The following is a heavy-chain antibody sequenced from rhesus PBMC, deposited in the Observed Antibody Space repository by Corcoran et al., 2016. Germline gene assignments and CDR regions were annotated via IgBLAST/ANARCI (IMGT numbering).Heavy chain of an antibody. D-gene: IGHD3-3*01. Sequence: GPGVVTPSETLSLTCAVSGYSISSDSAWSWIRQPPGKGLEWIGYIYGSSGSTNYNPSLKNRVTISKDTSTNQFSLKLSSVTAADTAVYYCARYSFWTGYYKSYYSDYWGQGVLVTVSS. V-gene: IGHV4-76*01. J-gene: IGHJ4*01. CDR2: IYGSSGST. CDR3: ARYSFWTGYYKSYYSDY. CDR1: GYSISSDSA.